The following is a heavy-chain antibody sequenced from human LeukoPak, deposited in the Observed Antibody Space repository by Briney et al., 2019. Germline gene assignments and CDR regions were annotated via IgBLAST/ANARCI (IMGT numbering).Heavy chain of an antibody. CDR2: ISSSSNIM. J-gene: IGHJ4*02. CDR3: TRVGYIDEGIDY. Sequence: GGSLRLSCAASGFTFSSYGMNWVRQAPGKGLEWVSYISSSSNIMNYADSVKGRFTTSRDNAKNSLYLQMNSLRAEDTAIYYCTRVGYIDEGIDYWGQGTLVTVSS. D-gene: IGHD5-24*01. CDR1: GFTFSSYG. V-gene: IGHV3-48*01.